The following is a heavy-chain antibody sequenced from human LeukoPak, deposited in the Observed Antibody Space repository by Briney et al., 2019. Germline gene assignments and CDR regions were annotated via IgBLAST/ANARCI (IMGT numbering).Heavy chain of an antibody. CDR3: TRDAGTYNWLDP. Sequence: PGGSLRLSCAASGLTFSTYGMHWVRQASGKGLEWVGLIDKKTKNYETAYAESVRGRFTISRDDSKNTAYLQMDSLEIEDTALYYCTRDAGTYNWLDPWGQGTLVTVSS. CDR1: GLTFSTYG. J-gene: IGHJ5*02. CDR2: IDKKTKNYET. D-gene: IGHD1-26*01. V-gene: IGHV3-73*01.